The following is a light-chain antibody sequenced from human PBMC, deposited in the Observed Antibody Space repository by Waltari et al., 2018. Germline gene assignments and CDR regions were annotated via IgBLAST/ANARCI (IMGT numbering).Light chain of an antibody. CDR2: EVS. CDR3: SSYTSSSTLVV. CDR1: STDVVGYNY. V-gene: IGLV2-14*01. Sequence: QSALTQPASLSGSPGQSITIPCTGTSTDVVGYNYASWYQQHPGKAPKLMIYEVSNRPSGVSNRFSGSKSGNTASLTISGLQADDEADYYCSSYTSSSTLVVFGGGTKLTVL. J-gene: IGLJ2*01.